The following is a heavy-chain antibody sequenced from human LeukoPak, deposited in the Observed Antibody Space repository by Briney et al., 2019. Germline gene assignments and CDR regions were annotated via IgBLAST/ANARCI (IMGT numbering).Heavy chain of an antibody. CDR1: GYTFTGYY. CDR2: INPNSGGT. V-gene: IGHV1-2*02. CDR3: ARDPIIVTGPLDY. J-gene: IGHJ4*02. Sequence: ASVKVSCKASGYTFTGYYMHWVRQAPGQGLEWMGWINPNSGGTNYAQKFQGRVTMTRDTSISTAYMELSRLRSDDTAVYYCARDPIIVTGPLDYGGQGTLVTVSS. D-gene: IGHD7-27*01.